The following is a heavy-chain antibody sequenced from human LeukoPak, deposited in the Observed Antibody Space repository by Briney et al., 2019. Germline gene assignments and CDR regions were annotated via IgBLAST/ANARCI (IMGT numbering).Heavy chain of an antibody. V-gene: IGHV1-2*02. Sequence: ASVTVSCKASGYTFTTYGITWVRQAPGQGLEWMGWINPNSGGTNYAQKFQGRVTMTRDMSISTAYMELSRLRSDDTAVYYCARESSTGDSDYWGQGTLVTVSS. CDR2: INPNSGGT. D-gene: IGHD7-27*01. J-gene: IGHJ4*02. CDR3: ARESSTGDSDY. CDR1: GYTFTTYG.